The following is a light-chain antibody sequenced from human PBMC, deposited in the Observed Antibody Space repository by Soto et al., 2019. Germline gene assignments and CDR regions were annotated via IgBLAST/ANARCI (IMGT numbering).Light chain of an antibody. Sequence: VLTQSPATLSLSPGDRATLSCRAGQNINNFIAWYQHKPGQAPRLLIYDASNRATGIPGRFSGSGSGTDFTLTITSLESADFAVYYCQHRRRFGQGTKVAIK. CDR1: QNINNF. CDR2: DAS. V-gene: IGKV3-11*01. J-gene: IGKJ1*01. CDR3: QHRRR.